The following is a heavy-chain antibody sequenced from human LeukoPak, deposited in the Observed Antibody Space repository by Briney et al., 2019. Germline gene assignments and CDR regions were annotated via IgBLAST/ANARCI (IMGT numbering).Heavy chain of an antibody. CDR1: GYTFTGYY. Sequence: GASVKVSCKASGYTFTGYYMHWVRQAPGQGLEWMGWINPNSGGTNYAQKFQGRVTMTRDTSISTAYMELSRLRSDDTAAYYCARDPRSRCSYGYYFDYWGQGTLVTVSS. J-gene: IGHJ4*02. V-gene: IGHV1-2*02. CDR3: ARDPRSRCSYGYYFDY. CDR2: INPNSGGT. D-gene: IGHD5-18*01.